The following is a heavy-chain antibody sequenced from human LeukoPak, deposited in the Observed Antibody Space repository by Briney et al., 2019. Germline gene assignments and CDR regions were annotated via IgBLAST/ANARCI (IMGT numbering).Heavy chain of an antibody. CDR1: GYTFTDNG. Sequence: ASVKVSCKASGYTFTDNGISWVRQAPGEGLEWMGWISANSGKTNYAQRFQGRVTMTRETSSSTVYMKLRSLRSDDTAVYFCARDKNYRFDYWGQGTLVSVTS. V-gene: IGHV1-18*01. J-gene: IGHJ4*02. CDR3: ARDKNYRFDY. CDR2: ISANSGKT. D-gene: IGHD3-16*02.